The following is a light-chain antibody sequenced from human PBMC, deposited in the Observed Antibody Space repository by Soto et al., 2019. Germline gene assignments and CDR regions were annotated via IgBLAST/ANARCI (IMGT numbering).Light chain of an antibody. J-gene: IGLJ1*01. V-gene: IGLV2-23*01. CDR2: EGN. Sequence: QSALTQPASVSGSPGQSITISCTGTSSDVGSYNLVSWYQQHPGKAPKVIIFEGNKRPSGVSNRFSGSKSGYTASLSISGLQAEDEADYYCCSYAGSSTYVFGTGTKLTVL. CDR1: SSDVGSYNL. CDR3: CSYAGSSTYV.